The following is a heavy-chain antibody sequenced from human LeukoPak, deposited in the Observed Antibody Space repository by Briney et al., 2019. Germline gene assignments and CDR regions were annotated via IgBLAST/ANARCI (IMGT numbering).Heavy chain of an antibody. D-gene: IGHD3-22*01. CDR1: GFTFSSYA. CDR3: TKGQRANSGYFYFDY. Sequence: GGSLRLSCAASGFTFSSYAMRWVRQIPGKGLEWVSAIGNSGGSTYYADSVKGRFTISRDNSIDTVYLQMNSLRAEDTAIYYCTKGQRANSGYFYFDYWGQGTLVTVSS. V-gene: IGHV3-23*01. CDR2: IGNSGGST. J-gene: IGHJ4*02.